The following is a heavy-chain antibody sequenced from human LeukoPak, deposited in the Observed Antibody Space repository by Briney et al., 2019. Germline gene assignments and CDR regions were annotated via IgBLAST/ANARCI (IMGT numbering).Heavy chain of an antibody. CDR2: TTASGGST. Sequence: GGSLRLSCAASGFTFSSYWMSWVRQAPGKGLEWVSATTASGGSTYYADSVRGRFTISRDNSKDTLYLQMNSLRAEDTAVYYCAKKYSNSLAAFDIWGQGTMVTVSS. CDR3: AKKYSNSLAAFDI. V-gene: IGHV3-23*01. CDR1: GFTFSSYW. J-gene: IGHJ3*02. D-gene: IGHD2/OR15-2a*01.